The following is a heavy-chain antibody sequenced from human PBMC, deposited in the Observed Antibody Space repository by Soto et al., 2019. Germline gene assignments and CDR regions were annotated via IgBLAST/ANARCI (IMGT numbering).Heavy chain of an antibody. Sequence: PGGSLRLSCEASGFTFSDYWMSWVRQAPGKGPEWVANIKFDGSEKQYVDSVRGRFTISRDNSRSSLSLQMNSLRAGDTAVYYCVKDGGYCSSSTCYGPRNHYFDSWGQGTLVTVSS. V-gene: IGHV3-7*03. D-gene: IGHD2-2*01. CDR2: IKFDGSEK. CDR1: GFTFSDYW. CDR3: VKDGGYCSSSTCYGPRNHYFDS. J-gene: IGHJ4*02.